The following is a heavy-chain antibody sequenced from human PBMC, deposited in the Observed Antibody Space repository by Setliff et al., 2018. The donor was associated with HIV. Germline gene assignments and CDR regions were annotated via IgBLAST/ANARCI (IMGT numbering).Heavy chain of an antibody. CDR2: ISGSGGET. Sequence: GGSLRLSCTASGFTFSTSAMTWVRQAPGKGLEWVSSISGSGGETYYADSVKGRFTISRDNSKNALYLQISSLRGEDTAVYYCGTYYYGSGKIDYWGQGTLVTVSS. D-gene: IGHD3-10*01. J-gene: IGHJ4*02. CDR1: GFTFSTSA. V-gene: IGHV3-23*01. CDR3: GTYYYGSGKIDY.